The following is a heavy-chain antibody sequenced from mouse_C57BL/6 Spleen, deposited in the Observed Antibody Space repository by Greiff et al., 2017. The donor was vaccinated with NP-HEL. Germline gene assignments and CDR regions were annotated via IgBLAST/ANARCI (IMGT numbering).Heavy chain of an antibody. Sequence: DVQLQESVAELVRPGASVKLSCTASGFNIKNTYMHWVKQRPEQGLEWIGRIDPANGNTKYAPKFQGKATITADTSSNTAYLQLSSLTSEDTAIYYCAKDDGYVYWYFDVWGTGTTVTVSS. J-gene: IGHJ1*03. V-gene: IGHV14-3*01. D-gene: IGHD2-3*01. CDR3: AKDDGYVYWYFDV. CDR1: GFNIKNTY. CDR2: IDPANGNT.